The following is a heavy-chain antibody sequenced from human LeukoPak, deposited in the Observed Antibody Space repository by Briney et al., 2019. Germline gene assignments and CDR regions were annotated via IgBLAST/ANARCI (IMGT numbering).Heavy chain of an antibody. CDR2: IIPIFGTA. J-gene: IGHJ4*02. CDR1: GYTFTGYY. D-gene: IGHD5-24*01. Sequence: ASVKVSCKASGYTFTGYYMHWVRQAPGQGLEWMGGIIPIFGTANYAQKLQGRVTMTTDTSTSTAYMELRSLRSDDTAVYYCARVYGYKNDYWGQGTLVTVSS. V-gene: IGHV1-18*04. CDR3: ARVYGYKNDY.